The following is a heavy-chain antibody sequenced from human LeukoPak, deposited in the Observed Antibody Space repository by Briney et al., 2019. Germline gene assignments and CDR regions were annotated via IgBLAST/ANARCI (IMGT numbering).Heavy chain of an antibody. V-gene: IGHV3-48*03. Sequence: GGSLRLSCATPGFTFSSYEMNWVRQAPGKGLEWVSYISTSGSTIYYADSVKGRFTISRDNAKNSLYLQMNSLRAEDTAVYYCARGRGYCSGGSCYTDYWGQGTLVTVSS. CDR3: ARGRGYCSGGSCYTDY. CDR1: GFTFSSYE. CDR2: ISTSGSTI. D-gene: IGHD2-15*01. J-gene: IGHJ4*02.